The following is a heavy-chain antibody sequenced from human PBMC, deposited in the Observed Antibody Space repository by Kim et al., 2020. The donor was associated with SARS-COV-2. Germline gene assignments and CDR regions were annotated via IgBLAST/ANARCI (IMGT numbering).Heavy chain of an antibody. CDR1: GFTFSNAW. D-gene: IGHD3-10*01. V-gene: IGHV3-15*01. J-gene: IGHJ4*02. CDR3: TTDPPRWFGDRDGVSPEN. Sequence: GGSLRLSCAASGFTFSNAWMSWVRQAPGTGLEWVGRIKSKTDGGTTDYAAPVKGRFTISSDDSKDTLYQQMNSLKTEDTAVYYCTTDPPRWFGDRDGVSPENWGQVTLFTVSS. CDR2: IKSKTDGGTT.